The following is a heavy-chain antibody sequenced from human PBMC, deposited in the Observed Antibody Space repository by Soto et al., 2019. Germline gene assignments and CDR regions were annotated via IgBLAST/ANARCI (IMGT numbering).Heavy chain of an antibody. CDR3: ARNEQWLRVFYY. CDR1: GGSISSGGYY. Sequence: PSETLSLTCTVSGGSISSGGYYWSWIRQHPGKGLEWIGYIYYSGSTYYNPSLKSRVTISVDTSKNQFSLKLSSVTAADTAVYYCARNEQWLRVFYYWGQRTLVTGSS. D-gene: IGHD2-8*01. V-gene: IGHV4-31*03. J-gene: IGHJ4*02. CDR2: IYYSGST.